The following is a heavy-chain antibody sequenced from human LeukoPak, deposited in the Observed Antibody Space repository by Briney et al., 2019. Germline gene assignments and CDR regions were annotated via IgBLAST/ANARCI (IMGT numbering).Heavy chain of an antibody. D-gene: IGHD3-16*01. CDR3: ARVIDLITPAAFDI. CDR1: GGSISSGDYY. J-gene: IGHJ3*02. Sequence: PSETLSLTCTVSGGSISSGDYYWRWIRQPPGKGLEWIGYIYYSGSTYYNPSLKSRVTISVDTSKNQFPLKLSSVTAADTAVYYCARVIDLITPAAFDIWGQGTMVTVSS. V-gene: IGHV4-30-4*01. CDR2: IYYSGST.